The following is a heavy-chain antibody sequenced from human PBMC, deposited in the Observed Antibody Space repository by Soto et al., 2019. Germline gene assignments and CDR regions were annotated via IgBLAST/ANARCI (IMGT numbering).Heavy chain of an antibody. CDR3: ATLPRWELLDY. J-gene: IGHJ4*02. D-gene: IGHD1-26*01. CDR1: GFAFSSYA. Sequence: GSLSLSCAASGFAFSSYAMSWVRQAPGKGLEWVSAISGSGGSTYYADSVKGRFTISRDNSKNTLYLQMNSLRAEDTAVYYCATLPRWELLDYWGQGTLVTVSS. V-gene: IGHV3-23*01. CDR2: ISGSGGST.